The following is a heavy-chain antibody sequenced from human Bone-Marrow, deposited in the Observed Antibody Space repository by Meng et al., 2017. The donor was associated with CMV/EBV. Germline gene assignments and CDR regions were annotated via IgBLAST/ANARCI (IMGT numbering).Heavy chain of an antibody. V-gene: IGHV1-24*01. CDR3: ATARFLEWFTLDY. CDR1: GGTFSSYA. D-gene: IGHD3-3*01. J-gene: IGHJ4*02. CDR2: FDPEDGET. Sequence: VKVSCKASGGTFSSYAISWVRQAPGQGLEWMGGFDPEDGETIYAQKFQGRVTMTEDTSTDTAYMELSSLRSEDTAVYYCATARFLEWFTLDYWGQGTLVTVYS.